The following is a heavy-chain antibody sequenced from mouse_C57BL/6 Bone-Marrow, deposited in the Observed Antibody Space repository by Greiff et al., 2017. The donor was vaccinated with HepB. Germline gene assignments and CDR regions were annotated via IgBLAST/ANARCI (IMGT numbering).Heavy chain of an antibody. CDR2: IHPSDSDT. CDR1: GYTFTSYW. J-gene: IGHJ2*01. Sequence: VQLQQPGAELVKPGASVKVSCKASGYTFTSYWMHWVKQRPGQGLEWIGRIHPSDSDTNYNQKFKGKATLTVDKSSSTAYIQLSSLTSEDSAVYYCAMGDYDDYFDYWGQGTTLTVSS. CDR3: AMGDYDDYFDY. V-gene: IGHV1-74*01. D-gene: IGHD2-4*01.